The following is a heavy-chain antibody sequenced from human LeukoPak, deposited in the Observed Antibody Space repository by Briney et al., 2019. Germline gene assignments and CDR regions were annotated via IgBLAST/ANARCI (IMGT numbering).Heavy chain of an antibody. CDR1: GFTVSSNY. V-gene: IGHV3-53*01. Sequence: GSLRLSCAASGFTVSSNYMSWVRQAPGKGLEWVSVIYSGGSTYYADSVKGRFTISRDNSKNTLYLQMNSLRAEDTAVYYCARDLFGLSQYYYYGMDVWGQGTTDTVSS. J-gene: IGHJ6*02. CDR3: ARDLFGLSQYYYYGMDV. CDR2: IYSGGST. D-gene: IGHD3-10*01.